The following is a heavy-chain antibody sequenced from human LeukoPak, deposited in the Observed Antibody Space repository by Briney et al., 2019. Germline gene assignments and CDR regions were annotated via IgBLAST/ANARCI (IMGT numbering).Heavy chain of an antibody. CDR2: ISNSGSIK. V-gene: IGHV3-48*04. CDR1: KFTFNRYS. CDR3: ARVFWFGADYYGMDV. D-gene: IGHD3-10*01. J-gene: IGHJ6*02. Sequence: GGSLRLSCAVSKFTFNRYSINWVRQAPGKGLEWVSHISNSGSIKYYADSVKGRFTISRDNVENSLYLQMDSLRVEDTAVYHCARVFWFGADYYGMDVWGQGTTVTVSS.